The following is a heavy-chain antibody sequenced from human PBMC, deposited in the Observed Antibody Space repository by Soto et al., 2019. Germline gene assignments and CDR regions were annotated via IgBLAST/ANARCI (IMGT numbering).Heavy chain of an antibody. D-gene: IGHD6-13*01. CDR3: ARSYSRSWTIRS. Sequence: QVQLQESGPGLVRPSQTLSLTCTVSGASISSGDYCWSWIRQSPGKGLEWIGYIYYSGSTYYNPSLESRXXMXLXXSRNQFFLKLSSVTAADTAVYYCARSYSRSWTIRSWGQGTLVTVSS. V-gene: IGHV4-30-4*01. J-gene: IGHJ5*02. CDR1: GASISSGDYC. CDR2: IYYSGST.